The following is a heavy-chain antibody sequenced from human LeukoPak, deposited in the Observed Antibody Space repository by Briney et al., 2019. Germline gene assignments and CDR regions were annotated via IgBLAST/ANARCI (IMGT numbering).Heavy chain of an antibody. J-gene: IGHJ3*02. CDR1: GFTFSSYA. Sequence: PGGSLRLSCAASGFTFSSYAMSWVRQAPGKGLEWVSAISGSGGSTYYADSVKGRFTISRDNSKNTLYLQMNSLRAEDTAVYYFAKTQRITMVHDAFDIWGQGTMVTVSS. CDR3: AKTQRITMVHDAFDI. CDR2: ISGSGGST. V-gene: IGHV3-23*01. D-gene: IGHD3-10*01.